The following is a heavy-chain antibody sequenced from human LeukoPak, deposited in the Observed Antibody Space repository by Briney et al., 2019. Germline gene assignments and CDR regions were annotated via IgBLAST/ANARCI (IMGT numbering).Heavy chain of an antibody. Sequence: GASVKVSCKASGYTFTAYYIHWLRQAPGQGPEWMGWVKPDSGSSHYAQKFQGRVTMTRETSSNSVYMDLTGLKSDDTAVYYCARARVPIAVAGLYYFDHWGQGALVTVSS. CDR3: ARARVPIAVAGLYYFDH. D-gene: IGHD6-19*01. J-gene: IGHJ4*02. CDR1: GYTFTAYY. V-gene: IGHV1-2*02. CDR2: VKPDSGSS.